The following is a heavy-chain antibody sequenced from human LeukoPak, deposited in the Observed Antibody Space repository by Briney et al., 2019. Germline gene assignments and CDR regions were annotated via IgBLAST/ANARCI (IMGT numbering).Heavy chain of an antibody. J-gene: IGHJ4*02. V-gene: IGHV3-7*01. Sequence: GGSLRLSCAASGFTFSSYWMSWVRQAPGKGLEWVANIKQDGSEKYYVDSVKGRFTISRDNAKNSLYLQMNSLRAEDTAVYYCARGPPVGTNYVWGSYRSYYFDYWGQGTLVTVSS. CDR3: ARGPPVGTNYVWGSYRSYYFDY. CDR2: IKQDGSEK. D-gene: IGHD3-16*02. CDR1: GFTFSSYW.